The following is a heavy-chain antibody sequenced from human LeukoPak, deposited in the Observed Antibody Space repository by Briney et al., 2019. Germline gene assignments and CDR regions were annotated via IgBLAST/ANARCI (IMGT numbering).Heavy chain of an antibody. CDR1: GFTFSSYA. D-gene: IGHD1-26*01. CDR2: ISGSGGST. J-gene: IGHJ5*02. CDR3: AKFVPGGPAGHWFDP. V-gene: IGHV3-23*01. Sequence: GGSLRLSCAASGFTFSSYAMSWVRQAPGKGLEWASAISGSGGSTYYADSVKGRFTISRDNSKNTLYLQMNSLRAKDTAVYYCAKFVPGGPAGHWFDPWGQGTLVTVSS.